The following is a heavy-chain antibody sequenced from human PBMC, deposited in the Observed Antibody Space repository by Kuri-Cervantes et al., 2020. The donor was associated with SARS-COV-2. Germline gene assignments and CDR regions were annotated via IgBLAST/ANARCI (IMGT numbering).Heavy chain of an antibody. J-gene: IGHJ4*02. CDR3: ARLKAGQFDY. V-gene: IGHV4-38-2*01. CDR2: IYHSGST. CDR1: GYSISSGYY. Sequence: SQTLSLTCAVSGYSISSGYYWGWIRQPPGKGLEWIGSIYHSGSTYYNPSLKSRVTISVDTSKNQFSLKLSSATAADTAVYYCARLKAGQFDYWGQGTLVTVSS.